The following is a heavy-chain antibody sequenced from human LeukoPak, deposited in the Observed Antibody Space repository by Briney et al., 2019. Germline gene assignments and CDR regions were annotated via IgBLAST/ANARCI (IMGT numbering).Heavy chain of an antibody. CDR1: GFTFSNAW. Sequence: GGSLRLSCAASGFTFSNAWMSWVRQAPGKGLEWVGRIKSKTDGGTTDYAAPVKGRFTISRDDSKNTLYLQMNSLKTEDTAVYYCTRGSIVVVVAATLGEIDYWGQGTLVTVSS. CDR2: IKSKTDGGTT. D-gene: IGHD2-15*01. V-gene: IGHV3-15*01. CDR3: TRGSIVVVVAATLGEIDY. J-gene: IGHJ4*02.